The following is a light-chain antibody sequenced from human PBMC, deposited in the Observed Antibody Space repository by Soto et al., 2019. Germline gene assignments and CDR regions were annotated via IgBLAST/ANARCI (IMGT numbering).Light chain of an antibody. V-gene: IGKV4-1*01. Sequence: DIVMTQSPLSLPVTPGAPASISTRSSQSLLHSNGYNYLDWYQQKPGQPPKLISYWASTRESGVPDRFSGSWSGTDCALTISSLQAEDVSVYYCQQYYSTPLTLFGGTKVDI. J-gene: IGKJ4*01. CDR2: WAS. CDR3: QQYYSTPLT. CDR1: QSLLHSNGYNY.